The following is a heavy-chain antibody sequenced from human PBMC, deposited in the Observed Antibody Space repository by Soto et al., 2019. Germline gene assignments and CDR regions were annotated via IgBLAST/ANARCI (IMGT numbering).Heavy chain of an antibody. CDR3: ERGHLWLED. D-gene: IGHD3-3*01. Sequence: TSETLSLTCAVSGVSTSGFYGSWIRQPPGKGLEYIGYIYYSGSTYYNPSLKSRVTVSLDSSKNQFSLKLTSVTAADTAIYYCERGHLWLEDWGQGTLVTVSS. V-gene: IGHV4-59*01. J-gene: IGHJ4*02. CDR2: IYYSGST. CDR1: GVSTSGFY.